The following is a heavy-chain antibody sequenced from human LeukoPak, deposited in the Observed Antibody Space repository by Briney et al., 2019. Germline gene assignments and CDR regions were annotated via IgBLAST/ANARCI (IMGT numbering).Heavy chain of an antibody. D-gene: IGHD4-17*01. CDR3: ARGVHDYGDYVAWGSWFDP. CDR1: GYTFTGYY. Sequence: GALVKVSCKASGYTFTGYYMHWVRQAPGQGLEWMGRINPNSGGTNYAQKFQGRVTMTRDTSISTAYMELSRLRSDDTAVYYCARGVHDYGDYVAWGSWFDPWGQGTLVTVSS. CDR2: INPNSGGT. J-gene: IGHJ5*02. V-gene: IGHV1-2*06.